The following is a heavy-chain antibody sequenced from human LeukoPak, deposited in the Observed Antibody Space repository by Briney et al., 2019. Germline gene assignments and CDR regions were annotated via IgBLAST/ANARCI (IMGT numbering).Heavy chain of an antibody. CDR3: ARGIAAAGTHYYYYMDV. CDR1: GFTFSGYS. V-gene: IGHV3-21*01. J-gene: IGHJ6*03. Sequence: LGGSLRLSCAASGFTFSGYSMNWVRQAPGKGLEWVSSISSSSTYIYYADSVKGRFTISRDNAKNSLYLQMISLRDEDTAVYYCARGIAAAGTHYYYYMDVWGKGTTVTVSS. D-gene: IGHD6-13*01. CDR2: ISSSSTYI.